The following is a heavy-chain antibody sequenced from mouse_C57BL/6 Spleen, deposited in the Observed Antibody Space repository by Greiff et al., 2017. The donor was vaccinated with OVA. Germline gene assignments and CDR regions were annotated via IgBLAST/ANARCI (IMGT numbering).Heavy chain of an antibody. CDR1: GYTFTSYW. CDR2: IDPSDSYT. V-gene: IGHV1-50*01. CDR3: ARRTATVVGDY. Sequence: VQLQQPGAELVKPGASVKLSCKASGYTFTSYWMQWVKQRPGQGLEWIGEIDPSDSYTNYNQKFKGQATLTVDTSSSTAYMQLSSLTSEDSAVYYCARRTATVVGDYWGQGTTLTVSS. D-gene: IGHD1-1*01. J-gene: IGHJ2*01.